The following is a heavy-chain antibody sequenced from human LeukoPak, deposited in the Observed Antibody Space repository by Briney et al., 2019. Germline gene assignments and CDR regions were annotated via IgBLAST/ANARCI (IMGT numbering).Heavy chain of an antibody. CDR1: GGSISSGSYY. CDR3: ARTSYGTGWFDP. V-gene: IGHV4-61*02. D-gene: IGHD5-18*01. CDR2: IYTSGST. Sequence: SQTLSLTCTVSGGSISSGSYYWSWIRQPAGKGLEWIGRIYTSGSTNYNPSLKSRVTISVDTSKNQFSLKLSSLTAADTAVYYCARTSYGTGWFDPWGQGTLVTVSS. J-gene: IGHJ5*02.